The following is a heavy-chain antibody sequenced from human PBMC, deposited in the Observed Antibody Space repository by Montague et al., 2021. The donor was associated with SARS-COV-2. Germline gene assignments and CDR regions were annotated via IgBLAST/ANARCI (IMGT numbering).Heavy chain of an antibody. V-gene: IGHV6-1*01. CDR1: GDSVSSDSAA. Sequence: CAISGDSVSSDSAAWNWVRQSPSRGLEWLGRTYYRSNWYNDYAXXXKXRITIKSDTSKNQISLQLNSVTPGDTAVYYCARDLRWRYGYGMDVWGQGTTVTVSS. CDR3: ARDLRWRYGYGMDV. D-gene: IGHD3-16*01. J-gene: IGHJ6*02. CDR2: TYYRSNWYN.